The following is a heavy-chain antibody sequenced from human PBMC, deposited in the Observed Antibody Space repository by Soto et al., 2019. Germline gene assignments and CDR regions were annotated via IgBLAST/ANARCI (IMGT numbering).Heavy chain of an antibody. D-gene: IGHD2-21*01. CDR1: GFTFNTYD. V-gene: IGHV3-21*01. Sequence: EVQLVESGGGLVKPGGSLRLSCAASGFTFNTYDMNWVRQAPGKGLEWVSFITTSSAYIYYADSLKGRITISRDNAKNSLFLQMNRLRAEDTAVYYCVRSGTASLLRHSLFDTWGQGTLVTVSS. CDR2: ITTSSAYI. CDR3: VRSGTASLLRHSLFDT. J-gene: IGHJ5*02.